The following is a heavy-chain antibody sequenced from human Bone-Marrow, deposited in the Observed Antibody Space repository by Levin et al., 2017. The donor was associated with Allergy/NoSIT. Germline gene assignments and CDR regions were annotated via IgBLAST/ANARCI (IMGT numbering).Heavy chain of an antibody. CDR3: AKDKGMGAMESGYDSYGMDV. CDR1: GFTFSSYG. CDR2: ISYDGSNK. D-gene: IGHD5-12*01. Sequence: GGSLRLSCAASGFTFSSYGMHWVRQAPGKGLEWVAVISYDGSNKYYADSVKGRFTISRDNSKNTLYLQMNSLRAEDTAVYYCAKDKGMGAMESGYDSYGMDVWGQGTTVTVSS. J-gene: IGHJ6*02. V-gene: IGHV3-30*18.